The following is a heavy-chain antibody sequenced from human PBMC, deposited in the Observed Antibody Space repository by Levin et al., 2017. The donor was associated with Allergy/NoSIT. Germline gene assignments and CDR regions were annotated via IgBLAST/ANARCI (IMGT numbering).Heavy chain of an antibody. D-gene: IGHD6-19*01. CDR2: ISGSGAII. V-gene: IGHV3-23*01. CDR3: AKKAVAGTGIGNYFDY. Sequence: GGSLRLSCAASGFTFSSYTMNWVRQAPGKGLEWVSVISGSGAIIYYADSVKGRFTISRDNSKNTLYLQMNSLRADDTAVYYCAKKAVAGTGIGNYFDYWGQGTLVPVS. CDR1: GFTFSSYT. J-gene: IGHJ4*02.